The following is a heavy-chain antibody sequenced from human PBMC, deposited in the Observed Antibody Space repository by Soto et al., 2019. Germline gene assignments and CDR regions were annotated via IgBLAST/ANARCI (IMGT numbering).Heavy chain of an antibody. V-gene: IGHV4-59*01. D-gene: IGHD4-17*01. CDR1: GGSISCYY. CDR3: ARDGWRGDFSGAVAFDI. CDR2: IYYSGST. J-gene: IGHJ3*02. Sequence: SETLSLTCTVSGGSISCYYWSWLRQPPGKGQEWIGDIYYSGSTNSNPSLKSRVTISVDTSKNQFSLKLSSVTAADTAVYYCARDGWRGDFSGAVAFDIWGQGTMVTVSS.